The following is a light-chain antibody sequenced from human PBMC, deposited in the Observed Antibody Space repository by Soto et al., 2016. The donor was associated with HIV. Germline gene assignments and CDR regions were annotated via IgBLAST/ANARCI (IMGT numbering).Light chain of an antibody. J-gene: IGKJ2*01. CDR1: QSISSY. Sequence: DIQMTQSPSSLSASVGDRVTITCRASQSISSYLNWYQQKPGKAPKLLIYAASSLQSGVPSRSGSGSGTDFTLTISSLQPEDFATYYCQQSYSTPYTFGQGTKLEIK. CDR2: AAS. V-gene: IGKV1-39*01. CDR3: QQSYSTPYT.